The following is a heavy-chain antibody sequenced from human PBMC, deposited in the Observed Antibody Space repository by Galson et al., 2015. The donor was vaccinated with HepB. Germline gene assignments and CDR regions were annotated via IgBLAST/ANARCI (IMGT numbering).Heavy chain of an antibody. Sequence: SLRLSCAASTFTFSSRWMTWVRQAPGKGLEWVASINQDASQTRYVDSAKGRFTISRDDSKNTLYLQINSLRAEDTALYYCAKGGIIWFGEYGASEYFDYWGQGTLVTVSS. CDR2: INQDASQT. J-gene: IGHJ4*02. CDR1: TFTFSSRW. D-gene: IGHD3-10*01. CDR3: AKGGIIWFGEYGASEYFDY. V-gene: IGHV3-7*03.